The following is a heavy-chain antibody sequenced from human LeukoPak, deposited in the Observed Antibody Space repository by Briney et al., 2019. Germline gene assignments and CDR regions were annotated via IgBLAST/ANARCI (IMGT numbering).Heavy chain of an antibody. CDR1: GFTFSSYA. D-gene: IGHD1-7*01. CDR2: ISGSGGST. Sequence: GGSLRHSCAASGFTFSSYAMSWVRQARGKGLEWVSVISGSGGSTYYVDSVKGRLTLSRESSRKALYLQINSVGAEDMARYYFSKDPLLGTASYNWSAPWGQGTLVTVSS. V-gene: IGHV3-23*01. CDR3: SKDPLLGTASYNWSAP. J-gene: IGHJ5*02.